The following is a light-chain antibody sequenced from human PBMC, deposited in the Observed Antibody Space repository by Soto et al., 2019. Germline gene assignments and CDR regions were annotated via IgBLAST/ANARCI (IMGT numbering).Light chain of an antibody. Sequence: SVLTQPPSASGTPGQRVTISCSGSSSNIGSKYVYWYQQLPGTAPKLLMYRNNQRPSGVPDRFSGSKSGTSASLAISGLRSEVEADYYCAAWDAGVSGPAFGGGTKLTVL. CDR1: SSNIGSKY. V-gene: IGLV1-47*01. J-gene: IGLJ2*01. CDR3: AAWDAGVSGPA. CDR2: RNN.